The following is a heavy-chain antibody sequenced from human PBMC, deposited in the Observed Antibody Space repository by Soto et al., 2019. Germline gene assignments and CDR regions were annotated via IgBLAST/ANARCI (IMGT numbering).Heavy chain of an antibody. J-gene: IGHJ4*02. CDR1: GFIFSNYG. CDR3: AKRGGVVGGSEHPFFEY. Sequence: QVQLVESGGGVVQPGKSLRLSCAASGFIFSNYGMHWVRQAPGKGLEWVALISFDGKNRNYADSVKGRFTIYRDNPKNTLYLEMNRQRPEDTAFYYCAKRGGVVGGSEHPFFEYWGQGTLVTVSS. D-gene: IGHD2-15*01. CDR2: ISFDGKNR. V-gene: IGHV3-30*18.